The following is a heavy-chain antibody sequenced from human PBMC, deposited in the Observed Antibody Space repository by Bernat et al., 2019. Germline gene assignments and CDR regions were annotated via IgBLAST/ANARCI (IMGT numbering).Heavy chain of an antibody. CDR2: IKEDGSER. CDR1: GFTFSSNW. D-gene: IGHD5-12*01. V-gene: IGHV3-7*04. J-gene: IGHJ4*02. CDR3: TRNLVGYIALDY. Sequence: EVQLVESGGALVQPGGSLRLSCAASGFTFSSNWMTWVRRAPGKGLEWVANIKEDGSERNYEDSMKGRLTISRDNAKNSLYLQMDSLIAEDAAVYYCTRNLVGYIALDYWGQGTLVTVSS.